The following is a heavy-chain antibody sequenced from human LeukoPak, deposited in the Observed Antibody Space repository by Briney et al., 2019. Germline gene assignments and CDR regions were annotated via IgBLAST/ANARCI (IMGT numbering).Heavy chain of an antibody. CDR2: KPIICDTI. Sequence: PGGSLRISCAAFEFIFSKYEVNWVRQAPGKGLEWISHKPIICDTIYYSHSVKGRFPVSREPFKNSVYLQVNSLRDEDTAICYCSSWLGELVLSLWGQGQMVTVSS. V-gene: IGHV3-48*03. J-gene: IGHJ3*01. D-gene: IGHD6-19*01. CDR1: EFIFSKYE. CDR3: SSWLGELVLSL.